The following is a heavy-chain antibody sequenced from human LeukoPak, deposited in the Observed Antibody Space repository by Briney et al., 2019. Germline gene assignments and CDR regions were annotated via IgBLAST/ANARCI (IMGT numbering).Heavy chain of an antibody. CDR1: GGSFSGYY. CDR3: ARHAPRGYSYGVGYYYYYMDV. J-gene: IGHJ6*03. D-gene: IGHD5-18*01. CDR2: INHSGST. V-gene: IGHV4-34*01. Sequence: PSETLSLTCAVYGGSFSGYYWSWIRQPPGKGLEWIGEINHSGSTNYNPSLKSRVTISVDTSKNQFSLKLSSVTAADTAVYYCARHAPRGYSYGVGYYYYYMDVWGKGTTVTISS.